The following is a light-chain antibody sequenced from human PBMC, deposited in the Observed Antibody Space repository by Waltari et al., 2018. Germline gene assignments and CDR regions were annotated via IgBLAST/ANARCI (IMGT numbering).Light chain of an antibody. CDR1: ASDVGANTY. Sequence: QSALTQPASVSGSPGQSITIPCTGTASDVGANTYVYWVQQYPGEAPKLIIYDLLCRPAGGSNRFSGSKSGNTASLTISGLQAEDEADYYCSSYTITTTFELFGGGTKLTVL. J-gene: IGLJ2*01. CDR3: SSYTITTTFEL. CDR2: DLL. V-gene: IGLV2-14*03.